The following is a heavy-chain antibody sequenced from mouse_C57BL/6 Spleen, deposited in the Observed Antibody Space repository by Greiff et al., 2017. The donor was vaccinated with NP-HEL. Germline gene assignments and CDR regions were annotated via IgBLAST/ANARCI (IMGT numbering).Heavy chain of an antibody. CDR2: IYPRSGNT. D-gene: IGHD2-3*01. J-gene: IGHJ3*01. Sequence: VQLQQSGAELARPGASVKLSCKASGYTFTSYGISWVKQRTGQGLEWIGEIYPRSGNTYYNEKFKGKATLTADKSSSTAYMELRSLTSEDSAVYFCARDDGYYSPFAYWGQGTLVTVSA. CDR3: ARDDGYYSPFAY. V-gene: IGHV1-81*01. CDR1: GYTFTSYG.